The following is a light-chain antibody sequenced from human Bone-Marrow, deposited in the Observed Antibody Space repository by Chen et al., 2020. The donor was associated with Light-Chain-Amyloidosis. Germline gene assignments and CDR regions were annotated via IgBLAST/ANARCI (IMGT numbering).Light chain of an antibody. CDR2: RNN. V-gene: IGLV10-54*04. CDR3: SAWDSGQSAWV. J-gene: IGLJ3*02. Sequence: QAGLTQPPSVSKGLRQTATLTCAGNTNNVGNEGAAWLQQHQGHPPKLLSYRNNNRPAEISEGFSASSAGNTASLNISGLQPEAECDYCCSAWDSGQSAWVCGGGTKLTVL. CDR1: TNNVGNEG.